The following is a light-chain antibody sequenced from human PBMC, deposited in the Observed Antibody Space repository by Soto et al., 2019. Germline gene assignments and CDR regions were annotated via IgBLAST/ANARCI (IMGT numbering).Light chain of an antibody. V-gene: IGLV2-14*01. CDR2: EVT. CDR3: KSYTSISTWV. J-gene: IGLJ3*02. Sequence: QSALAQPASVSGSPGQSITISCSGTSSDVGGYNYVSWYQHHPGKAPKLLIYEVTNRPSGVSNRFSGSKSGNTASLTISGIQAEDEAAYYCKSYTSISTWVFGGGTKLTVL. CDR1: SSDVGGYNY.